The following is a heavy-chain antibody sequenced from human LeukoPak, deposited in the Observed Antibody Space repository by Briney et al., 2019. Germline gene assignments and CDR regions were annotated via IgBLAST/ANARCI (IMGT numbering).Heavy chain of an antibody. V-gene: IGHV3-7*05. D-gene: IGHD3-22*01. CDR2: IKEDGGEK. J-gene: IGHJ4*02. CDR3: TTYYYYSSGCRH. Sequence: QPGGSLRLSCAASGFTFSNFWMTWVRQAPGRGLEWVANIKEDGGEKYYVDSVKGRFTISRDNAKNSLYLQMNSLRAEDTAVYYCTTYYYYSSGCRHWGQGTLVTVSS. CDR1: GFTFSNFW.